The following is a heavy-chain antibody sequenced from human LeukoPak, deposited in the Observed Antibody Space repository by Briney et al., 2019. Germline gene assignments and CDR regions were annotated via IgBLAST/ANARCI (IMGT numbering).Heavy chain of an antibody. Sequence: ASVKVSCKASGYTFTSQGISWVRQAPGQGLEWMGWISGHTGNTEYAQKFQGRVTMTTDTSTGTAYMELGSLTSDDTAVYFCARAYSASYWADYWGQGTLVTVSS. CDR2: ISGHTGNT. D-gene: IGHD1-26*01. CDR3: ARAYSASYWADY. V-gene: IGHV1-18*01. CDR1: GYTFTSQG. J-gene: IGHJ4*02.